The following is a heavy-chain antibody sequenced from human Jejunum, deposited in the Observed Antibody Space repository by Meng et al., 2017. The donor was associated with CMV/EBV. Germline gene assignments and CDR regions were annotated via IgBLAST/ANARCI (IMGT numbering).Heavy chain of an antibody. Sequence: VSGGSISSYYLSWIRQPPGKALEWIGYVSYIGSTSYNPSLNSRFTISVDTPKNQFSLKVTSVTAADTAVYFCARRWEGNTWFDYWGQGMLVTVSS. CDR3: ARRWEGNTWFDY. D-gene: IGHD1-26*01. V-gene: IGHV4-59*01. J-gene: IGHJ4*02. CDR1: GGSISSYY. CDR2: VSYIGST.